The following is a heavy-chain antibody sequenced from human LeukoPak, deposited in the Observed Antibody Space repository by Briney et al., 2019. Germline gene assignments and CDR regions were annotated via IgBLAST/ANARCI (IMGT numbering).Heavy chain of an antibody. CDR2: INPSGGST. CDR3: AREILYYDFWSGYSRGPRYNWFDP. CDR1: GYTFTSYY. V-gene: IGHV1-46*01. D-gene: IGHD3-3*01. Sequence: ASVKVSCKASGYTFTSYYMHWVRQAPGQGLEWMGIINPSGGSTSYAQKFQGRVTMTRDMSTSTVYMELSSLRSEDTAVYYCAREILYYDFWSGYSRGPRYNWFDPWGQGTLVTVSS. J-gene: IGHJ5*02.